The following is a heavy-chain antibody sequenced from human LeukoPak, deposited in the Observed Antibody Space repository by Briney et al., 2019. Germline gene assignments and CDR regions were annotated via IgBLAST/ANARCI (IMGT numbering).Heavy chain of an antibody. CDR3: ARSGGSGWDEGFDY. Sequence: GESLKISCMGSGYSPTSYWIAWVRQMPGKGLEWMGIIYLSDSDARYSPSFQGQVTMSVDKSISTAYLQWSNLKASDTAIYYCARSGGSGWDEGFDYWGQGTLVIVSS. V-gene: IGHV5-51*01. D-gene: IGHD6-19*01. CDR2: IYLSDSDA. J-gene: IGHJ4*02. CDR1: GYSPTSYW.